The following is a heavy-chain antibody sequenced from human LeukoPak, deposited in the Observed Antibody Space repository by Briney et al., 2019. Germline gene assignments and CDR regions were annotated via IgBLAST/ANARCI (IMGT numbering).Heavy chain of an antibody. D-gene: IGHD3-22*01. V-gene: IGHV4-39*07. J-gene: IGHJ4*02. CDR3: ARANYYDSSGLRY. CDR1: GGSISSSSYY. Sequence: SETLSLTCTVSGGSISSSSYYWGWIRQPPGKGLEWIGSIYYSGSTYYSPSLKSRVTISVDTSKNQFSLKLSSVTAADTAVYYCARANYYDSSGLRYWGQGTLVTVSS. CDR2: IYYSGST.